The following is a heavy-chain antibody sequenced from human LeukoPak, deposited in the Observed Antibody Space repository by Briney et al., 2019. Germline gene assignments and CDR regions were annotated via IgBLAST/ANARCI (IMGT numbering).Heavy chain of an antibody. J-gene: IGHJ5*02. CDR3: ARLYDYVWGSYWFDP. D-gene: IGHD3-16*01. CDR1: GGSFSGYY. Sequence: SETLSLTCAVYGGSFSGYYWSWIRQPPGKGLEWIGEINHSGSTNYNPSLKSRVTISVDKSKNQFSLKLSSVTAADTAVYYWARLYDYVWGSYWFDPWGQGTLVTVSS. CDR2: INHSGST. V-gene: IGHV4-34*01.